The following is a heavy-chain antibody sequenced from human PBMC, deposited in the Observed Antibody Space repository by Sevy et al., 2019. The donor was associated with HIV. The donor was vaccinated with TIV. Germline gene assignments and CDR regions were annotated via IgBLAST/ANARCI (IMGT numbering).Heavy chain of an antibody. CDR2: ISSSSSYI. CDR3: ARGATAGTIIVGATFGWFDP. J-gene: IGHJ5*02. D-gene: IGHD1-26*01. Sequence: GGSLRLSCAASGFTFSSYSMNWVRQAPGKGLEWVSSISSSSSYIYYADSVKGRFTISRDNAKNFLYLKMNSLRAEDTAGYYCARGATAGTIIVGATFGWFDPWGQGTLVTVSS. V-gene: IGHV3-21*01. CDR1: GFTFSSYS.